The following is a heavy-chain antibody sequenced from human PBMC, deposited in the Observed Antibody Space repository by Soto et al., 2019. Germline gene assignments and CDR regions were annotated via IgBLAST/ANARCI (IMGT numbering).Heavy chain of an antibody. CDR2: INPSGGST. Sequence: ASVKVSCKASGYTFTSYYMHWVRQAPGQGLEWMGIINPSGGSTSYAQKFQGRVTMTRDTSTSTVYMELSSLRSEDTAVYYCARGKNDILTGYYPLFDYWGQGTLVTVSS. D-gene: IGHD3-9*01. CDR3: ARGKNDILTGYYPLFDY. CDR1: GYTFTSYY. V-gene: IGHV1-46*01. J-gene: IGHJ4*02.